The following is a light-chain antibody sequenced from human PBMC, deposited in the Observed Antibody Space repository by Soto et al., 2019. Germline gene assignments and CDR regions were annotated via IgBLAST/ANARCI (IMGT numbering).Light chain of an antibody. CDR2: YDN. V-gene: IGLV1-44*01. CDR1: NSNIGSNT. Sequence: QSVLTQPPSASXXPGQRVTISCSGSNSNIGSNTVNWYQQLPGTAPKLLIYYDNLRPSGVPDRISGSKSGTSASLAISGLQSDDEADYYCAAWDDSLNGRVFGTGTKLTVL. CDR3: AAWDDSLNGRV. J-gene: IGLJ1*01.